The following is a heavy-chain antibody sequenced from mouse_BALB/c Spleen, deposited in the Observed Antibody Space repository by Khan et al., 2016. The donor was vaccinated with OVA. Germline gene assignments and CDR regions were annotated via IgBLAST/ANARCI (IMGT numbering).Heavy chain of an antibody. D-gene: IGHD2-14*01. J-gene: IGHJ4*01. Sequence: QIQLVQSGPELKKPGETVQLSCKASGFTFTNYGMNWVKQAPGKGLQWMGWIITYTGEPTFADDFKGRFAFSLETSASTAYLQMNSLKKEESATYCCARVGYNCAMDCWGQGTSVTVSS. CDR3: ARVGYNCAMDC. CDR2: IITYTGEP. V-gene: IGHV9-3-1*01. CDR1: GFTFTNYG.